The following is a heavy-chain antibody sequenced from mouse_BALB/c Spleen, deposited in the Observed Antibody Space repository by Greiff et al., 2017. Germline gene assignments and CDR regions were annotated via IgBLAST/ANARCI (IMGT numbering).Heavy chain of an antibody. Sequence: VQLVESGPGLVAPSQSLSITCTVSGFSLTSYGVHWVRQPPGKGLEWLGVIWAGGSTNYNSALMSRLSISKDNSKSQVFLKMNSLQTDDTAMYYCARDTNDGYYVFFDYWGQGTTLTVSS. CDR2: IWAGGST. D-gene: IGHD2-3*01. J-gene: IGHJ2*01. V-gene: IGHV2-9*02. CDR3: ARDTNDGYYVFFDY. CDR1: GFSLTSYG.